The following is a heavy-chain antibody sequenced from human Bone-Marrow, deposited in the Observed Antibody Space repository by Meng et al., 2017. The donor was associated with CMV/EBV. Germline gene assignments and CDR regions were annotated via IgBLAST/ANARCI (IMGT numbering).Heavy chain of an antibody. V-gene: IGHV3-11*04. Sequence: GESLKISCAASGFTFSDYYMSWIRQAPGKGLEWVSYISSSSSTIYYADSVRGRFTISRDNAKNSLYLQMNSLRAEDTAVYHCAREVTKMTTVRSEEGASDYWGQGTLVTVSS. CDR3: AREVTKMTTVRSEEGASDY. D-gene: IGHD4-11*01. CDR2: ISSSSSTI. CDR1: GFTFSDYY. J-gene: IGHJ4*02.